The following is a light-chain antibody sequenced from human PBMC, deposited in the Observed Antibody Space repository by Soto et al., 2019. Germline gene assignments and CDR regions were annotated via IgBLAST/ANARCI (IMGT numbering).Light chain of an antibody. Sequence: EVVLTQSPATLSVSPGERATLSCRASQSVGSDLAWYQQKPGQAPRLLIFGASSRATGIPARFSGSGSGTEFTLIINSLQSEDFAIYSCQQFNKWPYTFGQGTKVEIK. CDR3: QQFNKWPYT. V-gene: IGKV3-15*01. J-gene: IGKJ2*01. CDR2: GAS. CDR1: QSVGSD.